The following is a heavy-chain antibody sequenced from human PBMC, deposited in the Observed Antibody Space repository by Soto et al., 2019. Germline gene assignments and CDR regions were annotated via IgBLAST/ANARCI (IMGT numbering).Heavy chain of an antibody. CDR3: ARAETSCTHYFDY. D-gene: IGHD2-8*01. Sequence: SETLSLTCTVTGDFHNSYYWSWVLQPPGKGLEWRCYTYYNGSTNYNPTPKNRDTRSVDTSTNQSSPGMKSVTDSDTAVYYWARAETSCTHYFDYWGQGSLVTVSS. CDR2: TYYNGST. V-gene: IGHV4-59*01. J-gene: IGHJ4*02. CDR1: GDFHNSYY.